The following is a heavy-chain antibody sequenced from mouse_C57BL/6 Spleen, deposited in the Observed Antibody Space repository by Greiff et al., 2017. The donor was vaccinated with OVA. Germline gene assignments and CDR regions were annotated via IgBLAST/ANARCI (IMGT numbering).Heavy chain of an antibody. J-gene: IGHJ1*03. CDR3: ARRGYGSSYWYFDV. CDR1: GYTFTTYP. V-gene: IGHV1-47*01. D-gene: IGHD1-1*01. Sequence: VQLQQSGAELVKPGASVKMSCKASGYTFTTYPIEWMKQNHGKSLEWIGNFHPYNDDTKYNEKFKGKATLTVEKSSSTVYLVLSRLTSDDSAVYYCARRGYGSSYWYFDVWGTGTTVTVSS. CDR2: FHPYNDDT.